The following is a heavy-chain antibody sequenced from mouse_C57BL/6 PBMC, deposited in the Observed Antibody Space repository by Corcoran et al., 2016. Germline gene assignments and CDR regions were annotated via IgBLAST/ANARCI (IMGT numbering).Heavy chain of an antibody. V-gene: IGHV1-75*01. CDR1: GYTFTDYY. J-gene: IGHJ3*01. CDR2: IFPGSGST. Sequence: QVQLQQSGPELVKPGASVKISCKASGYTFTDYYINWVKQRPGQGLEWIGWIFPGSGSTYYNEKFKGKATLTVDKSSSTAYMLLSSLTSEDSAVYFCARDYYGSSLGPWFAYWGQGTLVTVSA. CDR3: ARDYYGSSLGPWFAY. D-gene: IGHD1-1*01.